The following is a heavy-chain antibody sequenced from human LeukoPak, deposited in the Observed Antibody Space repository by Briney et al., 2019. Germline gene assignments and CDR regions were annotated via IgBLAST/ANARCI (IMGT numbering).Heavy chain of an antibody. J-gene: IGHJ4*02. CDR2: IKEDGSDK. D-gene: IGHD5-18*01. CDR1: RFAFSSYA. Sequence: GGSLRLSCAASRFAFSSYAMTWVRQAPGKGLEWVANIKEDGSDKNYVDSVKGRFTISRDNAKNSLYLQMNSLRAEDTAVYYCARDAGYGYDRFDYWGQGTQVTVSS. CDR3: ARDAGYGYDRFDY. V-gene: IGHV3-7*01.